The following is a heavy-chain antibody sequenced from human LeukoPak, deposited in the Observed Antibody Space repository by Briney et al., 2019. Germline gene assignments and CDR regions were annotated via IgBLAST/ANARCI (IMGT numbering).Heavy chain of an antibody. Sequence: GGSLRLSCAASGFTFSSYAMSWVRQAPGKGLEWVSAISGSCGSTYYADSVKGRFTISRDNSKNTLYLQMNSLRAEDTAVYYCAKDQGYGSGLLYYYYYYYMDVWGKGTTVTVSS. V-gene: IGHV3-23*01. CDR2: ISGSCGST. D-gene: IGHD3-10*01. J-gene: IGHJ6*03. CDR3: AKDQGYGSGLLYYYYYYYMDV. CDR1: GFTFSSYA.